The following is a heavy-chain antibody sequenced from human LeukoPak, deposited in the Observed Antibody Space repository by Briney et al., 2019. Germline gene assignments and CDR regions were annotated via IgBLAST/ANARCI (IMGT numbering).Heavy chain of an antibody. Sequence: PGGSLRLSCAASGFTFKTYWMHWVRQAPGKGLVWVSHSNSDGSSTSYADYVRGRFTISRDNAKNTLYLQMNSLRAEDTAVYYCARDLKGPVNDVFDMWGQGTMVTVSS. CDR3: ARDLKGPVNDVFDM. CDR2: SNSDGSST. CDR1: GFTFKTYW. J-gene: IGHJ3*02. V-gene: IGHV3-74*01. D-gene: IGHD4-23*01.